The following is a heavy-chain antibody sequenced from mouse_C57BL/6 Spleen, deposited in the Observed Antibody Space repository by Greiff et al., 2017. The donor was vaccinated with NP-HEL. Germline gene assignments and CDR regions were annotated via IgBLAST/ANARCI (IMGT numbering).Heavy chain of an antibody. V-gene: IGHV5-9*01. D-gene: IGHD1-1*01. CDR2: ISGGGGNT. J-gene: IGHJ2*01. CDR3: ARPEDYDSSGYFDY. Sequence: EVKLMESGGGLVKPGGSLKLSCAASGFTFSSYTMSWVRQTPEKRLEWVATISGGGGNTYYPDSVKGRFTISRDNAKNTLYLQMISLRSEATALYDGARPEDYDSSGYFDYWGQGTTLTVSS. CDR1: GFTFSSYT.